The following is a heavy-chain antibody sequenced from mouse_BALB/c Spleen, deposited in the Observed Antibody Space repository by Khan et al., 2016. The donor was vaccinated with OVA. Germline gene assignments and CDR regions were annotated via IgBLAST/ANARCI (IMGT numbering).Heavy chain of an antibody. CDR2: INPTSGYT. V-gene: IGHV1-7*01. J-gene: IGHJ2*01. CDR3: ARDRIDY. CDR1: GYTFTSYW. Sequence: QIQLVQSGAELAKPGASVKMSCKASGYTFTSYWMHWIKQRPGQGLEWIGYINPTSGYTDYNQKFKDKATLTADISSSTAYMQLSSLTSDDSAVYYCARDRIDYWGQGTALTVSS.